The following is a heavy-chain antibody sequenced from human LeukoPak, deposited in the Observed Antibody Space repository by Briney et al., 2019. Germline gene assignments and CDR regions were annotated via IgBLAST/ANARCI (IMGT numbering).Heavy chain of an antibody. CDR1: GGTFISYA. J-gene: IGHJ4*02. CDR2: IIPIFGTA. V-gene: IGHV1-69*05. CDR3: ARDFVGTYYYGLGSYLTFDY. D-gene: IGHD3-10*01. Sequence: SVKVSCKASGGTFISYAISWVRQAPGQGREWMGGIIPIFGTANYAQKFQGRVKITTDESKSTAYMELRSLRSDDTAVYYCARDFVGTYYYGLGSYLTFDYWGQGTLVTVSS.